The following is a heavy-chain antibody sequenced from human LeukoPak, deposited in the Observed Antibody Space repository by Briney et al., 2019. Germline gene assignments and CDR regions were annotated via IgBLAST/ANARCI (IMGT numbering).Heavy chain of an antibody. CDR3: ARDNLITGTPPDY. D-gene: IGHD1-20*01. J-gene: IGHJ4*02. CDR1: GFTFSSYS. CDR2: ISTSSSTM. Sequence: GGFLRLSCAASGFTFSSYSMNWVRQAPGKGLEWVSYISTSSSTMYYADSVKGRFTISRDNAKNSLYLQMNSLRAEDTAVYYCARDNLITGTPPDYWGQGTLVTVSS. V-gene: IGHV3-48*04.